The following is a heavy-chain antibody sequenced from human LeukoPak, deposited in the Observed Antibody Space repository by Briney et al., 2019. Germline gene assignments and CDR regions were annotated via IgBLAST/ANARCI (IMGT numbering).Heavy chain of an antibody. J-gene: IGHJ4*02. CDR1: GYTFTSYG. V-gene: IGHV1-18*01. CDR2: ISAYNGNT. Sequence: ASVKVSCKASGYTFTSYGISWVRQAPGQGLEWMGWISAYNGNTNYAQKLQGRVTMTTDTSTSTAYMELSSLRSEDTAVYHCARPIYGDYAFDYWGQGTLVTVSS. CDR3: ARPIYGDYAFDY. D-gene: IGHD4-17*01.